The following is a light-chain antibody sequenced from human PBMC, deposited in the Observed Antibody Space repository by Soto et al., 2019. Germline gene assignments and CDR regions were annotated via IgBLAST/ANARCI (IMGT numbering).Light chain of an antibody. Sequence: EVVLTQSRATLSLSPRATNTLSCGASQSVSSSLAWYQQKPGQAPRLLIYDASSRATGIPARFSGSGSGTDFALTISSLEPEDFAVYYCHHRGNGITFGQGTRLEI. J-gene: IGKJ5*01. CDR3: HHRGNGIT. V-gene: IGKV3-11*01. CDR1: QSVSSS. CDR2: DAS.